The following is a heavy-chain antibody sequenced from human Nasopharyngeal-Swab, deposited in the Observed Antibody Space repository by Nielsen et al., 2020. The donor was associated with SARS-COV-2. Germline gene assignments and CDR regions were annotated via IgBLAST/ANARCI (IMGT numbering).Heavy chain of an antibody. Sequence: WIRQPPGKGLEWIGNIFSGGNTYYNPSLDSRVTISLDTSENQFSLKLSSVTAADTAVYYCARGTDIPPDYWGQGTPVTVSS. D-gene: IGHD3-9*01. V-gene: IGHV4-39*07. CDR3: ARGTDIPPDY. J-gene: IGHJ4*02. CDR2: IFSGGNT.